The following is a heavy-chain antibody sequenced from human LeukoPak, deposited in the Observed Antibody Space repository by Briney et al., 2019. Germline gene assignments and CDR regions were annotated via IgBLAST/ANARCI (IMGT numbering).Heavy chain of an antibody. CDR3: ARNPFPASYGDGDY. V-gene: IGHV5-51*01. CDR1: GYTFTSYW. Sequence: GGSLKISCKGSGYTFTSYWIGWVRQMPGQGLEWMGINYPGDSDTRYSPSFQGQVTISADKSISTAYLQWSSLKASDTAMYYCARNPFPASYGDGDYWGQGTLVTVSS. CDR2: NYPGDSDT. J-gene: IGHJ4*02. D-gene: IGHD4-17*01.